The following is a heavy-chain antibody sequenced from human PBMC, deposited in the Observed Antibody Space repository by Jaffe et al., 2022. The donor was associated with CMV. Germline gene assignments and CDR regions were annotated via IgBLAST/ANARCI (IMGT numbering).Heavy chain of an antibody. J-gene: IGHJ3*02. CDR2: IYYSGST. CDR1: GGSISSSSYY. V-gene: IGHV4-39*01. D-gene: IGHD3-10*01. CDR3: ARRGGDMVHRAFDI. Sequence: QLQLQESGPGLVKPSETLSLTCTVSGGSISSSSYYWGWIRQPPGKGLEWIGSIYYSGSTYYNPSLKSRVTISVDTSKNQFSLKLSSVTAADTAVYYCARRGGDMVHRAFDIWGQGTMVTVSS.